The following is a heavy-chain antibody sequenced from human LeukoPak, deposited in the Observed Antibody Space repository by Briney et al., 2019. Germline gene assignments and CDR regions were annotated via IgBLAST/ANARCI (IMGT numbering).Heavy chain of an antibody. J-gene: IGHJ4*02. CDR1: GYTFTSYY. V-gene: IGHV1-2*06. D-gene: IGHD3-10*01. Sequence: ASVKVSCKASGYTFTSYYIHWVRQAPGQGLEWMGLINPNSGGTNYAQKFQGRVTMTRDTSISTAYMELSRLRSDDTAVYYCATIPLGDYYGSGSYYSVDYWGQGTLVTVSS. CDR3: ATIPLGDYYGSGSYYSVDY. CDR2: INPNSGGT.